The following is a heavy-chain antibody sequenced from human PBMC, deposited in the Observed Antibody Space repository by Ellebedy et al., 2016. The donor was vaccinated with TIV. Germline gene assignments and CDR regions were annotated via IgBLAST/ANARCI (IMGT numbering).Heavy chain of an antibody. D-gene: IGHD1-26*01. Sequence: GESLKISCAASGFTFSSYAMSWVRQAPGKGLEWVALMYYDGSTIYYADSVKGRFTISRDTSKNTLYLRMNSLRVEDTAVYYCTRDGRGGVSGSYYWGQGTLVTVSA. CDR2: MYYDGSTI. V-gene: IGHV3-33*08. CDR1: GFTFSSYA. J-gene: IGHJ4*02. CDR3: TRDGRGGVSGSYY.